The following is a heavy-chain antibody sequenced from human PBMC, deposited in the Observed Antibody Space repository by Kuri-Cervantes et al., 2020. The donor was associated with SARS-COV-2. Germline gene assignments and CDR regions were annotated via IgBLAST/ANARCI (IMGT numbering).Heavy chain of an antibody. D-gene: IGHD6-25*01. CDR3: ARVAAGYFDY. Sequence: LRLSCTVSGGSISRGSYYWSWIRQPAGKGLEWIGRIYTSGSTNYNPSLKSRVTISVDTSKNQFSLKLSSVTAADTAVYYCARVAAGYFDYWGQGTLVTVSS. V-gene: IGHV4-61*02. CDR1: GGSISRGSYY. J-gene: IGHJ4*02. CDR2: IYTSGST.